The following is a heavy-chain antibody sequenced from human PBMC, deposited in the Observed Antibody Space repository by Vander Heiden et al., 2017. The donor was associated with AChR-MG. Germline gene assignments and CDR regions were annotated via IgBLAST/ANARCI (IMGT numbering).Heavy chain of an antibody. Sequence: QLQLQESGPGLLTPSETLSLTCNVPGASITNSNYYWGWIRQRPDKGLEWIGSLYYRGTTYYKPSLQRRATLSVDTSTNHLSLRLTSVTAADTAKYYCARLGEGIVVSTIDYWGQGIQVTVSS. D-gene: IGHD3-10*01. CDR3: ARLGEGIVVSTIDY. CDR1: GASITNSNYY. CDR2: LYYRGTT. V-gene: IGHV4-39*01. J-gene: IGHJ4*02.